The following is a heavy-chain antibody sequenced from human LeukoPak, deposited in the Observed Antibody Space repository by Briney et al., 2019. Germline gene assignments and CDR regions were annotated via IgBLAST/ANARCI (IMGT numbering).Heavy chain of an antibody. CDR1: GYTFTGSY. J-gene: IGHJ4*02. CDR3: ARAYGRLQLWATPADY. D-gene: IGHD5-18*01. Sequence: ASVKVSCKASGYTFTGSYMHWVRQAPGQGLEWMGWINPNSGGTNYAQKFQGRVTMTRDTSISTAYMELSRLRSDDTAVYYCARAYGRLQLWATPADYWGQGTLVTVSS. V-gene: IGHV1-2*02. CDR2: INPNSGGT.